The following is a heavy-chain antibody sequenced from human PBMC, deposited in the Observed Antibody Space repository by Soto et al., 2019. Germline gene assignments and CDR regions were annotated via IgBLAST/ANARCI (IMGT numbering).Heavy chain of an antibody. V-gene: IGHV4-34*01. CDR1: GGSFSNYY. D-gene: IGHD2-2*01. J-gene: IGHJ3*02. CDR2: INHSGRT. CDR3: ASGRVRYSSSTSCLRIHDI. Sequence: QVQLQQWGAGLLKPSETLSLTCAVYGGSFSNYYWSWIRQPPGKGLVWIGEINHSGRTNCNPVFRSRVSLSIATFMIQFSLQLMSVTAADPAVYYCASGRVRYSSSTSCLRIHDIWGEGTMVTVSS.